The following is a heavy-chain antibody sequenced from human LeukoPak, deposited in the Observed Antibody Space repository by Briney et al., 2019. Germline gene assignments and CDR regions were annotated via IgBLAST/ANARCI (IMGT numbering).Heavy chain of an antibody. Sequence: TETLSLTCAVSGGSISSSNWWSWVRQPPGKGLEWIGEIYHSGSTNYNPSPKSRVTISADKSKNQFSLKLSSVTAADAAVYYCARGGVTMVRGPQPYYYGMDVWGKGTTVTVSS. CDR2: IYHSGST. J-gene: IGHJ6*04. CDR3: ARGGVTMVRGPQPYYYGMDV. D-gene: IGHD3-10*01. V-gene: IGHV4-4*02. CDR1: GGSISSSNW.